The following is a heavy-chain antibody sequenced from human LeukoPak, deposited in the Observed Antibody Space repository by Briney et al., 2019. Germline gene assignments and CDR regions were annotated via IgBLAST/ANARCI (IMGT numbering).Heavy chain of an antibody. V-gene: IGHV1-69*13. CDR3: ASPVKYYDTWSGYPPFDY. Sequence: SVKVSCKASGGTFNNFAISWVRQAPGQGLEWVGGIIPMSGTANYAQKFQGRVTITADESTSTAYMELSSLRSENTAIYYCASPVKYYDTWSGYPPFDYWGQGTLVTVSS. J-gene: IGHJ4*02. CDR2: IIPMSGTA. D-gene: IGHD3-3*01. CDR1: GGTFNNFA.